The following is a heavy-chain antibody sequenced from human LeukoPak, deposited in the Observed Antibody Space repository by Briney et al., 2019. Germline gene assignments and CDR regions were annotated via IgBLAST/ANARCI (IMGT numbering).Heavy chain of an antibody. CDR3: ARDAIVRDYSNSDY. CDR1: AYTXTGYY. J-gene: IGHJ4*02. CDR2: SNTNSGGT. V-gene: IGHV1-2*02. Sequence: GASVTVSCKASAYTXTGYYIHWVRQAPGQGLEWMGWSNTNSGGTNYAQKFQGRVTMTRDTSISTAYMELSRLTSDDTAVYYCARDAIVRDYSNSDYWGQGTLVTVSS. D-gene: IGHD4-11*01.